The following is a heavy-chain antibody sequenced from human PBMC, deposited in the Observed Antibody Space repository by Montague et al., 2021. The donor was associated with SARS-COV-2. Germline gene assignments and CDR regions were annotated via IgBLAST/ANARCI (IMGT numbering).Heavy chain of an antibody. Sequence: SETLSLTCTVSGDSIRNSDYSWGWVRQPPGKGLEWIGNIYNGGTTFYTPSLKSRVTISVDTSKNQLSLKLSSVTAADTAVYYCASQPFGNHLPPPGYWGQGTLVTVSS. CDR3: ASQPFGNHLPPPGY. CDR2: IYNGGTT. V-gene: IGHV4-39*07. J-gene: IGHJ4*02. CDR1: GDSIRNSDYS. D-gene: IGHD2-15*01.